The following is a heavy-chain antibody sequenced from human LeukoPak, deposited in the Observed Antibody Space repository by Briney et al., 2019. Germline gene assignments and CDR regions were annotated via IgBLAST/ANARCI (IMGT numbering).Heavy chain of an antibody. V-gene: IGHV4-39*07. J-gene: IGHJ4*02. D-gene: IGHD6-19*01. CDR1: GGSISSSSYY. Sequence: SETLSLTCTVSGGSISSSSYYWGWIRQPPGKGLEWIGSIYYSGSTYYNPSLKSRVTISVDTSKNQFSLKLSSVTAADTAVYYCARQTQVTAVAGTFDYWGQGTLVTVSS. CDR2: IYYSGST. CDR3: ARQTQVTAVAGTFDY.